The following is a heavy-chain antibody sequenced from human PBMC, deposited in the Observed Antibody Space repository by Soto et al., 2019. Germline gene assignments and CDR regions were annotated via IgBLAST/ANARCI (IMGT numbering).Heavy chain of an antibody. J-gene: IGHJ3*02. CDR3: AIHRVRGSYYAFDI. V-gene: IGHV4-59*01. CDR1: GGSISSYY. D-gene: IGHD1-26*01. Sequence: QVQLQESGPGLVKPSETLSLTSTVSGGSISSYYWSWIRQPPGKGLEWIGYIYYSGSTNYNPSLKSRVTISVDTSKNQFSLKLSSVTAADTAVSYCAIHRVRGSYYAFDIWGQGTMVTVSS. CDR2: IYYSGST.